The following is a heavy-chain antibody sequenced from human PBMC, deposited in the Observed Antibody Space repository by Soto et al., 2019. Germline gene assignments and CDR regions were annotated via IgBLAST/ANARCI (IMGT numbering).Heavy chain of an antibody. V-gene: IGHV3-30-3*01. CDR3: ARDRIAVAGTEGFDY. J-gene: IGHJ4*02. CDR1: GFTFSSYA. CDR2: ISYDGSNK. Sequence: LRLSCAASGFTFSSYAMHWVRQAPGKGLEWVAVISYDGSNKYYADSVKGRFTISRDNSKNTLYLQMNSLRAEDTAVYNCARDRIAVAGTEGFDYWGQGTRVTVSS. D-gene: IGHD6-19*01.